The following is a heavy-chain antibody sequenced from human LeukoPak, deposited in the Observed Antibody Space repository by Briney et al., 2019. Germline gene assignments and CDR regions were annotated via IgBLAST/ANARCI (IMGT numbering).Heavy chain of an antibody. CDR1: GGSVSSGGYY. Sequence: SQTLSLTCTVSGGSVSSGGYYWSWIRQHPGKGLEWIGYVYYSGSTYYNPSLKSRVTISVDTSKNQFSLKLSSVTAADTAVYYCARDGGRYFDYWGQGTLVTVSS. CDR3: ARDGGRYFDY. J-gene: IGHJ4*02. CDR2: VYYSGST. V-gene: IGHV4-31*03. D-gene: IGHD3-16*01.